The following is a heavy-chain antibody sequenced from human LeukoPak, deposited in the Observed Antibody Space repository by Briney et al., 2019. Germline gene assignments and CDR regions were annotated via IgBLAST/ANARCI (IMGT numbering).Heavy chain of an antibody. Sequence: SGTLSLTCTVSGGSISSDYWSWSREPPGKGLEWIGYIYYSGRTNYNTYLKSRVTISVDTSKNQISLKLSSVTAADTAVYYCARRVPNENYDSSGYYDAFDIWGQGTMVTVSS. CDR3: ARRVPNENYDSSGYYDAFDI. D-gene: IGHD3-22*01. V-gene: IGHV4-59*08. J-gene: IGHJ3*02. CDR1: GGSISSDY. CDR2: IYYSGRT.